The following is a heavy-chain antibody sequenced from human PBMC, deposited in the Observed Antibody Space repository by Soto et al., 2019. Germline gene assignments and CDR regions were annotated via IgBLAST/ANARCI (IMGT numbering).Heavy chain of an antibody. CDR1: GYTFTSYA. V-gene: IGHV1-3*01. CDR3: ATEYVDDIWTGYYPDYYYGMDV. Sequence: ASVKVSCKASGYTFTSYAMHWVRQAPGQRLEWMGWINAGNGNTKYSQKFQGRVTITRDTSASTAYMELSSLRSEDTAVYYCATEYVDDIWTGYYPDYYYGMDVWGPGTTVTVFS. J-gene: IGHJ6*02. D-gene: IGHD3-9*01. CDR2: INAGNGNT.